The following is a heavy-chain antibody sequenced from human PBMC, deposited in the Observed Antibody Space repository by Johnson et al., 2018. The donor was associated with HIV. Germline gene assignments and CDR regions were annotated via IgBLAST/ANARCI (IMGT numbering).Heavy chain of an antibody. V-gene: IGHV3-15*01. CDR2: IKSKTDGGTT. J-gene: IGHJ3*02. Sequence: VQLVESGGGLIKPGGSLRLSCAASGFTFSNAWMSWVRQAPGKGLEWVARIKSKTDGGTTDYAAPVKGRFTISRDDSKNTLSLQMNSLKTEDTAVYYCTTDLPYCSGHDCYNAFDIWGQGTMVTVSS. CDR1: GFTFSNAW. D-gene: IGHD2-15*01. CDR3: TTDLPYCSGHDCYNAFDI.